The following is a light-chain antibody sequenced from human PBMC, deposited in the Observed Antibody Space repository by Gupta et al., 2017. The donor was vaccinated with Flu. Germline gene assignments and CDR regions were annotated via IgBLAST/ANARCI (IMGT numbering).Light chain of an antibody. J-gene: IGLJ3*02. V-gene: IGLV1-51*02. CDR2: ENN. CDR3: GTWDSSLSAKV. Sequence: KVTISCSGSSSNIGNNYVSWYQQLPGTAPKLLIYENNKRPSGIPDRFSGSKSGTSATLGITGLQTGDEADYYCGTWDSSLSAKVFGGGTKLTVL. CDR1: SSNIGNNY.